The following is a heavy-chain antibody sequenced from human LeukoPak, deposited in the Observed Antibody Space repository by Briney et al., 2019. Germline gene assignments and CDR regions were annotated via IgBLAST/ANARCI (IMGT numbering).Heavy chain of an antibody. V-gene: IGHV4-59*01. CDR1: GGSISSYY. D-gene: IGHD4-23*01. Sequence: SETLSLTCTGPGGSISSYYWSWIRQPPGKGLEWIGYIYYSGSTNYNPSLKSRVTISVDTSKNQFSLKLSSVTAADTAVYYCARLSYGGNGRFFDYWGQGTLVTVSS. CDR3: ARLSYGGNGRFFDY. J-gene: IGHJ4*02. CDR2: IYYSGST.